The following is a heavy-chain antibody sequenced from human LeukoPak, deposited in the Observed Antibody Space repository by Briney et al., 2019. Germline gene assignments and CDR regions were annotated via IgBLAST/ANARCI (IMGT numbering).Heavy chain of an antibody. J-gene: IGHJ4*02. CDR2: IYYSGST. D-gene: IGHD3-22*01. V-gene: IGHV4-39*07. Sequence: SETLSLTCTVSGGSISSSSYYWGWIRQPPGKGLEWIGSIYYSGSTYYNPSLKSRVTISVDTSKNQFSLKLSSVTAADTAVYYCARVLPWITMIVVGGKGGFDYWGQGTLVTVSS. CDR1: GGSISSSSYY. CDR3: ARVLPWITMIVVGGKGGFDY.